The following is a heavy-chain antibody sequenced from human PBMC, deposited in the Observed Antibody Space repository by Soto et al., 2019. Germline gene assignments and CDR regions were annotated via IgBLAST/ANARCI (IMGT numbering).Heavy chain of an antibody. CDR1: GGSITSSKHY. CDR3: ARDRPGYDILTGYYPYNWFDP. V-gene: IGHV4-61*01. D-gene: IGHD3-9*01. Sequence: PSETLSLTCTVSGGSITSSKHYWSWIRQHPGKGLEWIGYIYYSGSTNSNPSLKSRVTISVDTSKNQFSLKLSSVTAADTAVYYCARDRPGYDILTGYYPYNWFDPWGQGTLVTVSS. CDR2: IYYSGST. J-gene: IGHJ5*02.